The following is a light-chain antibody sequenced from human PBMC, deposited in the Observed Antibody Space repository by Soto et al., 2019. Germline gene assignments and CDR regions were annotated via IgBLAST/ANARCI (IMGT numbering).Light chain of an antibody. CDR2: KAS. Sequence: DIQMTQSPSTLSASVGDRVTITCRASQSLNNYLAWYQQKPGKAPKLLIYKASNLQSGVPSRFSGSGSGTDFTLTISSLQPDDLATYYCQHYNGYPITYGGGTKVEI. CDR3: QHYNGYPIT. V-gene: IGKV1-5*03. CDR1: QSLNNY. J-gene: IGKJ4*01.